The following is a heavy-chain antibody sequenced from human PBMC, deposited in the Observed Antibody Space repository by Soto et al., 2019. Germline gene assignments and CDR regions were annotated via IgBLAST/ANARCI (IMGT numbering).Heavy chain of an antibody. D-gene: IGHD6-19*01. CDR2: IKTTSGGGPT. Sequence: GGSLTLSCTTSGFTFITAWLNWVRQAPGGGLEWVGRIKTTSGGGPTDYAAPVKGRFTISRDDSKNTLYLQMNSLKTEDTAVYYCTTGVNQWLANDYWGQGT. CDR1: GFTFITAW. V-gene: IGHV3-15*07. CDR3: TTGVNQWLANDY. J-gene: IGHJ4*02.